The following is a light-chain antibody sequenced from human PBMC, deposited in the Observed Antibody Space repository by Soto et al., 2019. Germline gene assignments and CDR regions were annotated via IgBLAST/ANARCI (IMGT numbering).Light chain of an antibody. CDR2: SNS. J-gene: IGLJ1*01. V-gene: IGLV1-44*01. CDR1: SSNIGRNT. Sequence: QSVLTQPPSASGTPGQRVTISCFGSSSNIGRNTVNWYQQLPGTAPKLLIYSNSQRPSGVPVRFSGSKSGTSASLAISGLQYEDDADYYCAAWDDSIYVFGTGTKLTVL. CDR3: AAWDDSIYV.